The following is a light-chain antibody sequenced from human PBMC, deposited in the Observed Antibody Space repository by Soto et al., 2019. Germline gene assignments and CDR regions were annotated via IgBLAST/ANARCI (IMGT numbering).Light chain of an antibody. CDR1: SSNIGAGYD. J-gene: IGLJ2*01. Sequence: QSVLTQPPSVSGAPGQRVTISCSGSSSNIGAGYDVHWYQQLPGTAPKLLISANNIRPSGVPDRFSGSKSGTSASLAITGLQAEDEADYHCCSYVDTYTVVVFGGGTKLTVL. V-gene: IGLV1-40*01. CDR3: CSYVDTYTVVV. CDR2: ANN.